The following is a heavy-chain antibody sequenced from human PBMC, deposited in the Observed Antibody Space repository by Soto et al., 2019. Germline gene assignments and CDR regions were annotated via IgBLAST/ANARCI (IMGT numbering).Heavy chain of an antibody. CDR2: FYDSGST. D-gene: IGHD5-12*01. CDR1: GGSVSSGRFY. J-gene: IGHJ6*02. V-gene: IGHV4-61*01. CDR3: AASAPPATNYYYAMDV. Sequence: WETLSLTCTVSGGSVSSGRFYWSWIRRPPGKGLEWIGYFYDSGSTNYNPSLRSRVTMSVDTSKNQFSLKLSSVTAADTAVYYCAASAPPATNYYYAMDVWGRGTTVTVSS.